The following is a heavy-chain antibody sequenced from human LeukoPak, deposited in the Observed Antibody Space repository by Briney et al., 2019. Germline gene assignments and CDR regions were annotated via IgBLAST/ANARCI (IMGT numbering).Heavy chain of an antibody. Sequence: GGSLRLSCAASGFTFSSYAMNWVRQAPLKGLEWVSAISGSGRNTYYADSVKGRFTISRDNSKNTLYLQMNSLRGEDSAVYYCVTNYFDSSAYYPDFDYWGQGALVTVSS. CDR3: VTNYFDSSAYYPDFDY. V-gene: IGHV3-23*01. CDR1: GFTFSSYA. J-gene: IGHJ4*02. D-gene: IGHD3-22*01. CDR2: ISGSGRNT.